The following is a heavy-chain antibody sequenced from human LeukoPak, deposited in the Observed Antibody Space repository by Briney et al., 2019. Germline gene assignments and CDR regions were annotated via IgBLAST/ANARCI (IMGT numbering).Heavy chain of an antibody. CDR1: GGSISSGGYS. J-gene: IGHJ4*02. CDR3: ARVTGGYCSSTSCYAGVTFDY. CDR2: IYYSGST. Sequence: PSETLSLTCAVSGGSISSGGYSWSWIRQPPGKGLEWIGYIYYSGSTYYNPSLKSRVTISVDTSKNQFSLKLSSVTAADTAVYYCARVTGGYCSSTSCYAGVTFDYWGQGTLVTVSS. V-gene: IGHV4-30-4*08. D-gene: IGHD2-2*01.